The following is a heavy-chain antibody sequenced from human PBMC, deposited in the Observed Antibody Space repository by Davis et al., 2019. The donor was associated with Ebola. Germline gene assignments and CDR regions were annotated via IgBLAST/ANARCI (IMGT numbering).Heavy chain of an antibody. CDR3: TRWISGQLVPDNWFDP. CDR1: GGTFSSYA. V-gene: IGHV1-69*13. J-gene: IGHJ5*02. D-gene: IGHD6-13*01. Sequence: AASVKVSCKASGGTFSSYAISWVQQAPGQGLEWMGGIIPIFGTANYAQKFQGRVTITADESTSTAYMELSSLRSEDTAVYYCTRWISGQLVPDNWFDPWGQGTLVTVFS. CDR2: IIPIFGTA.